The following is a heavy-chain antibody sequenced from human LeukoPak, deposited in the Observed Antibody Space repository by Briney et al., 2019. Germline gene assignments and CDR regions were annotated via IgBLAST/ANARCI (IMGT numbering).Heavy chain of an antibody. CDR2: INPNSGGT. CDR3: ARDSGYSSGWYINRPHWFDY. CDR1: GYTFTGYY. Sequence: ASVKVSCKASGYTFTGYYMHWVRQAPEQGLEWMGWINPNSGGTNYAQKFQGRVTMTRDTSISTAYMELSRLRSDDTAVYYCARDSGYSSGWYINRPHWFDYWGQGTLVTVSS. J-gene: IGHJ4*02. D-gene: IGHD6-19*01. V-gene: IGHV1-2*02.